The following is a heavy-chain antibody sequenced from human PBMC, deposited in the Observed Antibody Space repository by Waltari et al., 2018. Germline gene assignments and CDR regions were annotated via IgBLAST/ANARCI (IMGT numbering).Heavy chain of an antibody. J-gene: IGHJ4*02. CDR1: GGSISSSSYY. D-gene: IGHD1-26*01. V-gene: IGHV4-39*07. CDR3: ARGKVGAGEVGDY. Sequence: QLQLQESGPGLVKPSETLSLTCTVSGGSISSSSYYWGWIRQPPGKGLEWIGSIYYSGSTYYNPSLKRRVTISVDTSKNQFSRKLSSVTAADTAVYYCARGKVGAGEVGDYWGQGTLVTVSS. CDR2: IYYSGST.